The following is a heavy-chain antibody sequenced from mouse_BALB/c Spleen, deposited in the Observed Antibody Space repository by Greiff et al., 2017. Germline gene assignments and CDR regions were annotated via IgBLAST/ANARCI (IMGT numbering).Heavy chain of an antibody. CDR3: TYGYFSFAY. CDR1: GYTFTSYV. V-gene: IGHV1-14*01. D-gene: IGHD2-2*01. Sequence: EVQLQQSGPELVKPGASVKMSCKASGYTFTSYVMHWVKQKPGQGLEWIGEINPSNGGTNFNEKFKSKATLTVDKSSSTAYMQLSSLTSEDSAVYYCTYGYFSFAYWGQGTLVTVSA. CDR2: INPSNGGT. J-gene: IGHJ3*01.